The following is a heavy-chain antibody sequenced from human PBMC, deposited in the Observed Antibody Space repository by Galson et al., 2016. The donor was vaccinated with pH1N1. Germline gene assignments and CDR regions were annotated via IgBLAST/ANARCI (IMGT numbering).Heavy chain of an antibody. D-gene: IGHD3-10*01. CDR3: AKENFYFGSGSHYGLDV. CDR1: GFTFKNFG. J-gene: IGHJ6*02. V-gene: IGHV3-30*02. CDR2: TRYDESNK. Sequence: SLRLSCAASGFTFKNFGMHWVRQAPGRGLEWVAFTRYDESNKYYGDSVKGRFSISRDNSKNKLYLQMSSLRGDDTAVYYCAKENFYFGSGSHYGLDVWGQGTTVTVSS.